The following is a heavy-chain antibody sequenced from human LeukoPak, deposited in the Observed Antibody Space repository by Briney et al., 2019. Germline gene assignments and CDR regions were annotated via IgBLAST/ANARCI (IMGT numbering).Heavy chain of an antibody. CDR1: GFTFSSYG. J-gene: IGHJ6*03. D-gene: IGHD4-11*01. Sequence: PGGSLRLSCAASGFTFSSYGMHWVRQAPGKGLEWVAFIRYDGSNKYYADSVKGRFTISRDNSKNTLYLQMNSLRAEDTAVYYCAKETVTPVGGYYYYMDVWGKGTTATVSS. CDR2: IRYDGSNK. V-gene: IGHV3-30*02. CDR3: AKETVTPVGGYYYYMDV.